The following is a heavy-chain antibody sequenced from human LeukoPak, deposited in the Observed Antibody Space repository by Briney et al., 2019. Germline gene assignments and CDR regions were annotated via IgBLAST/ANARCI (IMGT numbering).Heavy chain of an antibody. Sequence: ASVKVSCKASGYTFTSYDINWVRQATGQGLEWMGWMNPNSGNTGYAQKFQGRVTMTRNTSISTACMELSSLRAEDTAVYYCAKVLTRRFWSGQNWFDPWGQGTLVTVSS. CDR2: MNPNSGNT. J-gene: IGHJ5*02. D-gene: IGHD3-3*01. V-gene: IGHV1-8*01. CDR1: GYTFTSYD. CDR3: AKVLTRRFWSGQNWFDP.